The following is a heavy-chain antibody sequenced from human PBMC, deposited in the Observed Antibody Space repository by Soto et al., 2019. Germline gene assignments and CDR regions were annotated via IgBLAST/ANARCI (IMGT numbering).Heavy chain of an antibody. D-gene: IGHD1-7*01. J-gene: IGHJ4*02. CDR2: MSGSSSTT. CDR3: AKNQERELPRVIDF. V-gene: IGHV3-23*01. Sequence: GGSLRLSCAASGFTVSSNYMSWVRQAPGGGLEWVSSMSGSSSTTYYADSVRGRFTISRDRSKNTLYLQMSSLRAEDTALYYCAKNQERELPRVIDFWGQGTLVTVSS. CDR1: GFTVSSNY.